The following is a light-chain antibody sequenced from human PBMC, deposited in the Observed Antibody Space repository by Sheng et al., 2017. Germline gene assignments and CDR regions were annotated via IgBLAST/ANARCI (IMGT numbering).Light chain of an antibody. V-gene: IGLV1-44*01. J-gene: IGLJ1*01. CDR3: STWDYNLYVFV. CDR2: ANS. Sequence: QSALTQEDSVSGSVGQVVTLSCTGNTDNIGSYPVAWYQQISHGPPKTVMFANSLPSGIPDRFSASTVWGHSLPDYFRASSLRTKGVYYCSTWDYNLYVFVFGSGTQVT. CDR1: TDNIGSYP.